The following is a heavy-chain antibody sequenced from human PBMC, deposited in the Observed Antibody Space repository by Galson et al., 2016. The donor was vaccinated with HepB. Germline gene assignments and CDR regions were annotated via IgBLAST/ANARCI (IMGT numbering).Heavy chain of an antibody. D-gene: IGHD6-19*01. Sequence: CAISGDSVSSNSAAWNWIRQSPSGSLEWLGRTYYRSKWYNDYAVSVKSRITINPDTSKNQFSLQLNSVTPEATAGYYCARGGSGRINWFDPWGQGTLVTVSS. J-gene: IGHJ5*02. CDR3: ARGGSGRINWFDP. V-gene: IGHV6-1*01. CDR2: TYYRSKWYN. CDR1: GDSVSSNSAA.